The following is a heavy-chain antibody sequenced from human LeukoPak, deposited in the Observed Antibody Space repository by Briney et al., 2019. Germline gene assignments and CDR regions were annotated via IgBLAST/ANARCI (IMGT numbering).Heavy chain of an antibody. CDR2: ISSSISYI. CDR3: ARKMKTGDRVGTFDI. D-gene: IGHD1-1*01. J-gene: IGHJ3*02. Sequence: GGSLRLSCAASGFTFSSYSMNWVRQAPGKGLEWVSSISSSISYIYYADSVKGRFTISRDNAKNSLYLQMNSLRAEDTAVYYCARKMKTGDRVGTFDIWGQGTMVTVSS. CDR1: GFTFSSYS. V-gene: IGHV3-21*01.